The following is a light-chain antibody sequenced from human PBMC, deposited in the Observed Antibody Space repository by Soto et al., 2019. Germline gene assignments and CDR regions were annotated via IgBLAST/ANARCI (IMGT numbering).Light chain of an antibody. CDR2: AAS. J-gene: IGKJ1*01. V-gene: IGKV3-15*01. CDR3: QQYNIWPLWT. Sequence: EIVLTHSPGTLSLSPGERSTLSCMGSQSASSYLAWYQQKPGQPTRLLIYAASTRATDVPARFSGGGSETEFTLTISSLQSEDFAVYFCQQYNIWPLWTFGQGTKVDIK. CDR1: QSASSY.